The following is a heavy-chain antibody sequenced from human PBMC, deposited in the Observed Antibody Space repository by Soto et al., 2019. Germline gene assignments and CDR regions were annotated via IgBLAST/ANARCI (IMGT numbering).Heavy chain of an antibody. D-gene: IGHD3-10*01. CDR2: ISAYNGNT. Sequence: ASVKVSCKASGYTFTSYGISWVRQAPGQGLEWMGWISAYNGNTNYAQKLQGRVTMTTDTSTSTAYMELRSLRSDDTAVYYCARAYRSLLWFGELLREFDYWGQGTLVTVSS. CDR1: GYTFTSYG. V-gene: IGHV1-18*01. CDR3: ARAYRSLLWFGELLREFDY. J-gene: IGHJ4*02.